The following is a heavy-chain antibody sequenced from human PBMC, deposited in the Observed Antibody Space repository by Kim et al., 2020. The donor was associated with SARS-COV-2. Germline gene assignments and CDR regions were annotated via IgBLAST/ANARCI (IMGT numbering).Heavy chain of an antibody. CDR2: ISSSGSTI. CDR1: GFTFSDYY. J-gene: IGHJ1*01. CDR3: ARENCGGDCYVQH. V-gene: IGHV3-11*01. D-gene: IGHD2-21*02. Sequence: GGSLRLSCAASGFTFSDYYMGWIRQAPGKGLEWVSYISSSGSTIYYADSVKGRFTISRDNAKNSLYLQMNSLRAEDTAVYYCARENCGGDCYVQHWGQGTLVTVSS.